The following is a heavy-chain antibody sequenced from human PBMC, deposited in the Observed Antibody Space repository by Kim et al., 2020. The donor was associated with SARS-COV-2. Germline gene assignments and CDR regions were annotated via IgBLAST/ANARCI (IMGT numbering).Heavy chain of an antibody. CDR3: ARGNFDWLSEYYYGMDV. CDR1: GFTVSSNY. J-gene: IGHJ6*02. D-gene: IGHD3-9*01. CDR2: IYSGGST. Sequence: GGSLRLSCAASGFTVSSNYMSWVRQAPGKGLEWVSVIYSGGSTYYADSVKGRFTISRDNSKNTLYLQMNSLRAEDTAVYYCARGNFDWLSEYYYGMDVWGQGTTVTVSS. V-gene: IGHV3-53*01.